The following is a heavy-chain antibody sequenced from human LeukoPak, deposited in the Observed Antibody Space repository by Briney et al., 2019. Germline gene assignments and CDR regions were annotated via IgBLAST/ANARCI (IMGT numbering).Heavy chain of an antibody. V-gene: IGHV4-59*01. CDR3: ARSEMYYYDSSGYYPKYFQH. J-gene: IGHJ1*01. CDR1: GGSISSYY. CDR2: IYYSGST. Sequence: KPSETLSRTCTISGGSISSYYWSWIRQPPGKGLEGIGYIYYSGSTNYNPSLKSRVTISVDTSKNQFSLKLSSVTAADTAVYYCARSEMYYYDSSGYYPKYFQHWGQGTLVTVSS. D-gene: IGHD3-22*01.